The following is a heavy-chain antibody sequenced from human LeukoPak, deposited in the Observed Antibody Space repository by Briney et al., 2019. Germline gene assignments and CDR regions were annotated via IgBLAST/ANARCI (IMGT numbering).Heavy chain of an antibody. CDR3: ARELVPIAAAGTIGWFDP. CDR2: INPDSGVA. CDR1: GYIFTNCQ. V-gene: IGHV1-2*02. J-gene: IGHJ5*02. D-gene: IGHD6-13*01. Sequence: GASVKVSCKTSGYIFTNCQMHWVRQAPGQGLEWMGWINPDSGVAHYAQNFQGRITMTRDTSISTAYMELRSLRSDDTAVYYCARELVPIAAAGTIGWFDPWGQGTLVTVSS.